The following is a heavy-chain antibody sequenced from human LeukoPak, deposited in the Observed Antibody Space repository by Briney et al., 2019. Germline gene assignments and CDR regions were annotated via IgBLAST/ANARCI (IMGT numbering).Heavy chain of an antibody. CDR2: IYYSGST. CDR1: GGSISSYY. V-gene: IGHV4-59*01. D-gene: IGHD3-10*01. Sequence: SETLSLTCTVSGGSISSYYWSWIRQPPGKGLEWIGYIYYSGSTNYNPFLKSRVTISVDTSKNQFSLKLSSVTAADTAVYYCARFRVLRGLITMVRGVYAFDIWGQGTMVTVSS. J-gene: IGHJ3*02. CDR3: ARFRVLRGLITMVRGVYAFDI.